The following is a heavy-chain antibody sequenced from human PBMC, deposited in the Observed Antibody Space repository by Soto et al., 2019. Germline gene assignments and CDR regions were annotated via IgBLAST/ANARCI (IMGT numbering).Heavy chain of an antibody. D-gene: IGHD3-22*01. CDR2: IIPIFGTA. J-gene: IGHJ6*02. V-gene: IGHV1-69*06. Sequence: QVQLVQSGAEVKKPGSSVKVSCKASGGTFSSYAISWVRQAPGQGLEWMGGIIPIFGTANYAQKFQGRVTITADKSTSTAYMELSSLRSEDTAVYYCASQFRDKGNDSSGYYPFYYYYGMDVWGQGTTVTVSS. CDR1: GGTFSSYA. CDR3: ASQFRDKGNDSSGYYPFYYYYGMDV.